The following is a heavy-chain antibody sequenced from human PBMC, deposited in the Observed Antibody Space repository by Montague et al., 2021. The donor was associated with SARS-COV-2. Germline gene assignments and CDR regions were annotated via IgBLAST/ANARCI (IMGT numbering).Heavy chain of an antibody. CDR2: SRYGGTS. J-gene: IGHJ2*01. V-gene: IGHV4-39*01. D-gene: IGHD1-1*01. Sequence: SETLSLTCTVSSGSISNDIYYWGWIRQPPGKGPEWIGGSRYGGTSXYNPSLKSRVTISIDTSKNQCSPKMTAVTAADTAVYFCARQDIQLRFDLWGRGTLVTVSS. CDR3: ARQDIQLRFDL. CDR1: SGSISNDIYY.